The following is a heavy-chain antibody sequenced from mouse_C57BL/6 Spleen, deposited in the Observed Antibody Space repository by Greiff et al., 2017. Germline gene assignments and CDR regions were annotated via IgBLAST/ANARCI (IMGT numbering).Heavy chain of an antibody. CDR2: IHPNSGST. D-gene: IGHD1-1*01. J-gene: IGHJ3*01. CDR1: GYTFTSYW. CDR3: ARSDYYGSSFAD. Sequence: QVQLQQPGAELVKPGASVKLSCKASGYTFTSYWMHWVKQRPGQGLEWIGMIHPNSGSTNYNEKFKSKATLTVDKSSSTAYMQLSSLTSEDSAVYYCARSDYYGSSFADWGQGTLVTVSA. V-gene: IGHV1-64*01.